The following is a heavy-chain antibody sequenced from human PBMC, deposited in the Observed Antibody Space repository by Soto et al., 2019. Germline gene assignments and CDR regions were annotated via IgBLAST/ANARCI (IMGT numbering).Heavy chain of an antibody. CDR3: ARGYRRGELLPHY. CDR1: DGSFSGYY. V-gene: IGHV4-34*01. D-gene: IGHD1-26*01. Sequence: SETLSLTCAVYDGSFSGYYWSWIRQPPGKGLEWIGEINHSGSTNYNPSLKSRVTISVDTSKNQFSLKLSSVTAADTAVYYCARGYRRGELLPHYWGQGTLVTVSS. J-gene: IGHJ4*02. CDR2: INHSGST.